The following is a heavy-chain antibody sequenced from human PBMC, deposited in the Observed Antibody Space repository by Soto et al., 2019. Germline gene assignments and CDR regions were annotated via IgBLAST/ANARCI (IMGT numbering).Heavy chain of an antibody. Sequence: GGSLRLSCATSGFTFCRYWIHWVRQAPGEGLVWVSRISGDGVHTDYAESVKGRFTVSRDIAKSTGYLQMNNLRAEDTAIYYCARLGFVGAGDFWGQGILVTVSS. J-gene: IGHJ4*02. D-gene: IGHD2-21*01. CDR3: ARLGFVGAGDF. CDR1: GFTFCRYW. CDR2: ISGDGVHT. V-gene: IGHV3-74*01.